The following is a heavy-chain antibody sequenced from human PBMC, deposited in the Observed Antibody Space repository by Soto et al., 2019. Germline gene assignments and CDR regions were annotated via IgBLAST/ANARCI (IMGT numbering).Heavy chain of an antibody. CDR1: GGSVRSGSFY. J-gene: IGHJ5*02. Sequence: PSLTCTVFGGSVRSGSFYGSWIRQPPGKGLEWIGYIYYSGSTNYNPSLKSRVTISVDTSKNQFSLRLNSVTAADTAVYYCARVNYYASGSYPSIDPSGQGPLVTVSS. CDR3: ARVNYYASGSYPSIDP. CDR2: IYYSGST. V-gene: IGHV4-61*01. D-gene: IGHD3-10*01.